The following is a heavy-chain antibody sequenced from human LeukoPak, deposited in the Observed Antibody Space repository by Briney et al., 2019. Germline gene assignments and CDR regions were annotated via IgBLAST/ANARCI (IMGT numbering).Heavy chain of an antibody. J-gene: IGHJ6*02. D-gene: IGHD4-23*01. Sequence: GGSLRLSCAASGFTFGSYAMHWVRQAPGKGLEWVAVMSFDGTHIYYADSVKGRFTISRDNSKNTLYLQMNSLRAEDTAVYYCARDETVTTLVSYYYYGMDVWGQGTTVTVSS. CDR1: GFTFGSYA. CDR2: MSFDGTHI. CDR3: ARDETVTTLVSYYYYGMDV. V-gene: IGHV3-30-3*01.